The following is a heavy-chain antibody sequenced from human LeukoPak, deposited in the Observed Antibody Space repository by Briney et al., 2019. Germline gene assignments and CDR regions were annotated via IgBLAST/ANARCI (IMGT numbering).Heavy chain of an antibody. V-gene: IGHV3-48*03. Sequence: PGGSLRLSCAASGFTFSTYEMNWVREAPGKGLEWVSYISSSAATTYYADSVKGRFTISRDNAKNSLYLQMNSLRAADTAVYYCARGSYYESSGFYFVFDNWGQGILVTVSS. CDR3: ARGSYYESSGFYFVFDN. J-gene: IGHJ4*02. CDR1: GFTFSTYE. CDR2: ISSSAATT. D-gene: IGHD3-22*01.